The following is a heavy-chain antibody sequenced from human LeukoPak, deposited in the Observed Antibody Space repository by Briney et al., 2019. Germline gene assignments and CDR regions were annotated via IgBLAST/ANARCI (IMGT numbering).Heavy chain of an antibody. D-gene: IGHD6-13*01. CDR1: GFTFSSYA. Sequence: GRSLRLSCAASGFTFSSYAMHWVRQAPGKGLEWVAVISYDGSNKYYADSVKGRFTISRDNSKNTLYLQMNSLRAEDTAVYYCARITSQQLVRGAFDYGGQGTLVTVSS. V-gene: IGHV3-30*04. J-gene: IGHJ4*02. CDR2: ISYDGSNK. CDR3: ARITSQQLVRGAFDY.